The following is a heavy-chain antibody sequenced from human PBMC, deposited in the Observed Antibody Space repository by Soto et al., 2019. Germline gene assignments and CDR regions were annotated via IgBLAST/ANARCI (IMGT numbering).Heavy chain of an antibody. D-gene: IGHD3-10*01. J-gene: IGHJ6*02. CDR3: ARDAYGSGSYYNDQSDYYYGMDV. Sequence: PGGSLRLSCAASGFTFDDYGMSWVRQAPGKGLERVSGINWNGGSTGYADSVKGRFTSSRDNAKNSLYLQMNSLRAEDTALYYCARDAYGSGSYYNDQSDYYYGMDVWGQGTTVTVSS. CDR1: GFTFDDYG. V-gene: IGHV3-20*04. CDR2: INWNGGST.